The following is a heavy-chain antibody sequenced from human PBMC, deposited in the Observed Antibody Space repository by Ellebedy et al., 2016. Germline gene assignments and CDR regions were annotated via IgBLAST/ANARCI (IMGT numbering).Heavy chain of an antibody. CDR1: GFTFSDYY. Sequence: GGSLRLSXAASGFTFSDYYMSWIRQAPGKGLEWVSYISSSGSTIYYADSVKGRFTISRDNAKNSLYLQMNSLRAEDTAVYYCTTARVGAARLGWFNPWGQGTLVTVSS. CDR2: ISSSGSTI. D-gene: IGHD6-6*01. V-gene: IGHV3-11*01. CDR3: TTARVGAARLGWFNP. J-gene: IGHJ5*02.